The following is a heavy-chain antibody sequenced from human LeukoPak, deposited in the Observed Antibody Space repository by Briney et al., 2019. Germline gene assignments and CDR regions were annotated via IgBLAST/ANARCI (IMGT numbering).Heavy chain of an antibody. D-gene: IGHD6-13*01. J-gene: IGHJ4*02. Sequence: LGGSLRLSCAASGFTLSSYAMSWVRQAPGKGLEWVSTISGSGGNTYYADSVKGRFTISRDNSKNTLYLQMNSLRAEDTAVYYCAKDGYSSSEDYWGQGTLVTVSS. V-gene: IGHV3-23*01. CDR3: AKDGYSSSEDY. CDR1: GFTLSSYA. CDR2: ISGSGGNT.